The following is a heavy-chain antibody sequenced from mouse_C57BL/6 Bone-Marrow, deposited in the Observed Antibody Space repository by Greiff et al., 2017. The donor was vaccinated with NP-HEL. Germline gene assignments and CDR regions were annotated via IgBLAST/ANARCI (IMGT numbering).Heavy chain of an antibody. J-gene: IGHJ3*01. CDR3: ARSYDYDPGWFAY. Sequence: QVQLQQPGPELVKPGASVKISCKASGYAFSSSWMNWVKQRPGKGLEWIGRIYPGDGDTNYNGKFKGKATLTADKSSRTAYMQLSCLTSADSAVYFCARSYDYDPGWFAYWGQGTLVTVSA. CDR1: GYAFSSSW. CDR2: IYPGDGDT. D-gene: IGHD2-4*01. V-gene: IGHV1-82*01.